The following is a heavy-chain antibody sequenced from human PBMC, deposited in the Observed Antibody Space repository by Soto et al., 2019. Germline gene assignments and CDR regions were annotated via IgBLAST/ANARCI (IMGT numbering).Heavy chain of an antibody. V-gene: IGHV3-33*01. D-gene: IGHD1-1*01. CDR3: ARDRQLELSIYYYGMDV. CDR1: GFTFSSYG. CDR2: IWYDGSNK. J-gene: IGHJ6*02. Sequence: GGSLRLSCAASGFTFSSYGMHWVRQAPGKGLEWVAVIWYDGSNKYYADSVKGRFTISRDNSKNTLYLQMNSLRAEDTAVYYCARDRQLELSIYYYGMDVWGQGTTVTVSS.